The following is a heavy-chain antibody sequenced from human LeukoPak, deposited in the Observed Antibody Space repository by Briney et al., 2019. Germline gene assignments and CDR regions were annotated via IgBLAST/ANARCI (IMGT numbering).Heavy chain of an antibody. CDR1: GYTSTSYG. CDR2: ISAYNGNT. J-gene: IGHJ5*02. D-gene: IGHD6-13*01. Sequence: ASVKVSCKASGYTSTSYGISWVRQAPGQGLDWKGWISAYNGNTNYAQKLQGRVTMTTDTSTSTAYMELRSLRSDDTAVYYCARIGSSSWYGGFDPWGQGTLVTVSS. V-gene: IGHV1-18*01. CDR3: ARIGSSSWYGGFDP.